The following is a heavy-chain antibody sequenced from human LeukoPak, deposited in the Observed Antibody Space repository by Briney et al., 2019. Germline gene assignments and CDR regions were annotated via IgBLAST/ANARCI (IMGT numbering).Heavy chain of an antibody. CDR3: ARTGIRKSRYCSSTSCYNNWFDP. CDR2: INHSGST. Sequence: SETLSLTCAVYGGSFSGYYWSWIRQPPRKGLEWIGEINHSGSTNYNPSLKSRVTISVDTSKNQFSLKLSSVTAADTAVYYCARTGIRKSRYCSSTSCYNNWFDPWGQGTLVTVSS. D-gene: IGHD2-2*02. CDR1: GGSFSGYY. J-gene: IGHJ5*02. V-gene: IGHV4-34*01.